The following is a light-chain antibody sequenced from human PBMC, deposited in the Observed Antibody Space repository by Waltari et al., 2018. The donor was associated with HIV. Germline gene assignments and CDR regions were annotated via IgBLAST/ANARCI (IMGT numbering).Light chain of an antibody. V-gene: IGLV2-23*02. CDR2: DVD. CDR3: CSKSTIYFGVL. J-gene: IGLJ2*01. Sequence: QSALTQPASVSGPPGPSITISCTGTSDDIGGSTLFSWYQHHPGKAPTLIIFDVDKRPSGISDRFSGSKSGYTASLTISGLRTEDEADYFCCSKSTIYFGVLFGGGTTLTVL. CDR1: SDDIGGSTL.